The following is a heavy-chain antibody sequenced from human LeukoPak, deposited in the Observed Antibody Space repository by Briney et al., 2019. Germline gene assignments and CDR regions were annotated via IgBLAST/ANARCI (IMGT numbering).Heavy chain of an antibody. J-gene: IGHJ4*02. CDR1: GFTFSSFW. V-gene: IGHV3-7*03. CDR2: IKKDGSQK. CDR3: TRVFGGYDVSDY. D-gene: IGHD3-3*01. Sequence: GGSLRLSCAASGFTFSSFWMSGVRQAPGKGLEWVANIKKDGSQKYYVDSVEGRFTISRDDAKNSLYLQMDSLRVDDTAVYYCTRVFGGYDVSDYWGQGTLVTVSS.